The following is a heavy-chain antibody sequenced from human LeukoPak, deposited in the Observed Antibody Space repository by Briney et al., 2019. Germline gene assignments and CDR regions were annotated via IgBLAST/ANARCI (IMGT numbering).Heavy chain of an antibody. D-gene: IGHD3-22*01. CDR1: GFTFSSYA. CDR3: VKFVRYDSSVYRDY. J-gene: IGHJ4*02. CDR2: ISSHGGST. V-gene: IGHV3-64D*09. Sequence: GGSLRLSCSASGFTFSSYAMHWVRQAPGKGLEYVSAISSHGGSTYYADSVKGRFTISRDNSKNTLYLQMSSLRAEDTAVYYCVKFVRYDSSVYRDYWGQGTLVTVSS.